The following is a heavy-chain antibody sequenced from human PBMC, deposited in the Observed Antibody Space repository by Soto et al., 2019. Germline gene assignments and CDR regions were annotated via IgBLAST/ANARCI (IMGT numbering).Heavy chain of an antibody. Sequence: ASVKVSCKASGGTFSSYAISWVRQAPGQGLEWMGGIIPISGTANYAQKFQGRVTITADESTSTAYMELSSLRSEDTAVYYCARSQGSSTSLEIYYYYCYGMDVWGQGTTVTVSS. CDR1: GGTFSSYA. D-gene: IGHD2-2*01. CDR3: ARSQGSSTSLEIYYYYCYGMDV. V-gene: IGHV1-69*13. CDR2: IIPISGTA. J-gene: IGHJ6*02.